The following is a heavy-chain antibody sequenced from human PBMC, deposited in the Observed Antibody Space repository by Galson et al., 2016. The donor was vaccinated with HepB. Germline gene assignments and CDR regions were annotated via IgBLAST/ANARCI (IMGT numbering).Heavy chain of an antibody. D-gene: IGHD1-26*01. CDR2: INTDNGNT. Sequence: SVKVSCKASGYSFTNYAMHWVRQAPGQRLEWMGWINTDNGNTKYSQKFQGRVTITRDTSASTGYMEVSSLGSEDTAVYYCAREIDRVEWELLTPGDYWGQGTLVTVSS. CDR1: GYSFTNYA. V-gene: IGHV1-3*04. CDR3: AREIDRVEWELLTPGDY. J-gene: IGHJ4*02.